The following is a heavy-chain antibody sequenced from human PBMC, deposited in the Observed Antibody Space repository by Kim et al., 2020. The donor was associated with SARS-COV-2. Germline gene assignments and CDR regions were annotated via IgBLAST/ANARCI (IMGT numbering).Heavy chain of an antibody. Sequence: RFTISRDTSKNTRYLQMNSLRAEDTAVYYCAKDRFGPYRMVRGSTRLLDYWGQGTLVTVSS. J-gene: IGHJ4*02. CDR3: AKDRFGPYRMVRGSTRLLDY. D-gene: IGHD3-10*01. V-gene: IGHV3-30*02.